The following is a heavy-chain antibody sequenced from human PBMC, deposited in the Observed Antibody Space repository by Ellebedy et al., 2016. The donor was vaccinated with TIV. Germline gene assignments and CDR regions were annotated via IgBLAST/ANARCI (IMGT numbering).Heavy chain of an antibody. CDR1: GGSISRGNYY. CDR2: IDHNDYT. D-gene: IGHD2-2*02. J-gene: IGHJ4*02. CDR3: ARHRSFFSEYCSSTSCHNFGD. Sequence: GSLRLXXSVSGGSISRGNYYWGWIRQPPGKGLEWIGSIDHNDYTYYNPSLMSRVTISVDTSKNQFSLRLDSVTAADTAVYYCARHRSFFSEYCSSTSCHNFGDWGQGTLVTVSS. V-gene: IGHV4-39*01.